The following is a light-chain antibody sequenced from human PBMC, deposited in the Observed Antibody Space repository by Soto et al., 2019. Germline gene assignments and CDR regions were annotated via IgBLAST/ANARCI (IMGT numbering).Light chain of an antibody. CDR2: EAS. CDR3: QHCFNWPWT. V-gene: IGKV3-11*01. CDR1: PSVIRY. Sequence: IVLTQSTATLSLSPGERATLTSMSRPSVIRYLAWYQQRAGQAPRLLIYEASYRATGIPARFSGSGSGTDFTLTISSLEPEDFAVYYCQHCFNWPWTFGQGTKVDI. J-gene: IGKJ1*01.